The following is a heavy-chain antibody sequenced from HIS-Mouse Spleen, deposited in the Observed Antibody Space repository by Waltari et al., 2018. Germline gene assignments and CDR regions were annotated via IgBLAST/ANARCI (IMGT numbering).Heavy chain of an antibody. J-gene: IGHJ4*02. CDR2: ISYDGSNK. Sequence: QVQLVESGGGVVQPGRSLRLACAASGCTFSSYGMHGVRQAPGKGLEWVAVISYDGSNKYYADSVKGRFTISRDNSKNTLYLQMNSLRAEDTAVYYCAKDKHHAFDYWGQGTLVTVSS. CDR1: GCTFSSYG. CDR3: AKDKHHAFDY. V-gene: IGHV3-30*18.